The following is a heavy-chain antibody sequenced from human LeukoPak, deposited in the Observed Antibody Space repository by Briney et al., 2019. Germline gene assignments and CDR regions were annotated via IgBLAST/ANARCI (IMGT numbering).Heavy chain of an antibody. D-gene: IGHD3-9*01. J-gene: IGHJ4*02. CDR1: GFTFSTSA. Sequence: KSEGSLRLSCAASGFTFSTSAMNWVRQVPGKGLEWVSSIDYDSSHIYYAASVRGRFTISRDNARDSVYLQMDSLRVEDTAVYYCTRDPLRYLRVGHYDYWGQGTLVAVSS. CDR3: TRDPLRYLRVGHYDY. V-gene: IGHV3-21*01. CDR2: IDYDSSHI.